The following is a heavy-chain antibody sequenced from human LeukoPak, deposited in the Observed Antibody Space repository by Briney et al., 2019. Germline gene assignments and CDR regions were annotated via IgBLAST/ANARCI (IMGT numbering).Heavy chain of an antibody. CDR1: GGSISSYY. CDR3: ARASIAYGDYLYYFDY. V-gene: IGHV4-4*07. CDR2: IYTSGST. D-gene: IGHD4-17*01. Sequence: SETLSLTCTVSGGSISSYYWSWIRQPAGKGLEWIGRIYTSGSTNYNPSLKSRVTISVDRSKNQFSLKLSSVTAADTAVYYCARASIAYGDYLYYFDYWGQGTLVTVSS. J-gene: IGHJ4*02.